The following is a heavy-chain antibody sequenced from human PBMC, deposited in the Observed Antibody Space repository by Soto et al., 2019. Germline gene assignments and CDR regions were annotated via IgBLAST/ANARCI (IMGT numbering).Heavy chain of an antibody. J-gene: IGHJ4*02. V-gene: IGHV3-23*01. D-gene: IGHD3-3*01. Sequence: VGSLRLSCAASGFTFSDFGMSWVRQAPGKGLEWVSVISARGDATYYAASVKGRFTLSRDNSKSTLYLQMNSLTVADTAVYYCAKKITIYAVDPADYWGQGTQVTVSS. CDR3: AKKITIYAVDPADY. CDR2: ISARGDAT. CDR1: GFTFSDFG.